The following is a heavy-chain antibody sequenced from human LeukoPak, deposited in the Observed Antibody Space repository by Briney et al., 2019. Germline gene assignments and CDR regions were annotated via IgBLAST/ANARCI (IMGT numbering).Heavy chain of an antibody. CDR1: GYTFTSYG. V-gene: IGHV1-18*01. CDR2: ISAYNGNT. Sequence: ASVKVSCKASGYTFTSYGISWVRQAPGQGLEWMGWISAYNGNTNYAQKLQGRVTMTTDTSTSTAYMELRSLSSDDTAVYYCASVKGSGSPFDYWGQGTLVTVSS. D-gene: IGHD3-10*01. J-gene: IGHJ4*02. CDR3: ASVKGSGSPFDY.